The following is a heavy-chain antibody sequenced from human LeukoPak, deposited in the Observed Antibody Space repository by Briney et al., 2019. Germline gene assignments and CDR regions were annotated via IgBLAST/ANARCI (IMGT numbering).Heavy chain of an antibody. Sequence: SETLSLTCAISGGSLSSNNWWSWVRQPPGKGLEWIGEIFHSGSSNCNPSLKSRVTISVDKSKNQLSLKLNSVTAADTAVYYCARHDAFAFDIWGQGTLVTVSS. CDR2: IFHSGSS. CDR3: ARHDAFAFDI. D-gene: IGHD2/OR15-2a*01. J-gene: IGHJ3*02. V-gene: IGHV4-4*02. CDR1: GGSLSSNNW.